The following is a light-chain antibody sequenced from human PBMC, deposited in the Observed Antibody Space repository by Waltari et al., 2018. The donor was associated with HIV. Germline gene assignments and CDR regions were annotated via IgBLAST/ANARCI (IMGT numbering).Light chain of an antibody. J-gene: IGKJ2*01. V-gene: IGKV6D-21*02. CDR1: QSIGIA. Sequence: EIVLTQSPDFQSVTTREKVTITCRAGQSIGIALHGFQQKANQSPKLLIKFASQSMAGVPSRFSGSGSGTDFTLTINSLEAEDAAAYYCHQSSSLPYTFGQGTKLEIK. CDR3: HQSSSLPYT. CDR2: FAS.